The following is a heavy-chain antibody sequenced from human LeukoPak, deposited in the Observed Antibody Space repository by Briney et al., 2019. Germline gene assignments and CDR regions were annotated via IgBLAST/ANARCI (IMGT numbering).Heavy chain of an antibody. CDR2: LRHCGSG. J-gene: IGHJ4*02. CDR3: ARHSGLGVVSPYFDY. V-gene: IGHV4-39*01. CDR1: GDSISSSGHS. D-gene: IGHD2-21*01. Sequence: SETLSLTCTVSGDSISSSGHSWGWIRQSPGKGLEWIGTLRHCGSGHYNPSLMSRVTISVDTSQNHFYLRLSSVTAADTAVYYCARHSGLGVVSPYFDYWGQGILVTVSS.